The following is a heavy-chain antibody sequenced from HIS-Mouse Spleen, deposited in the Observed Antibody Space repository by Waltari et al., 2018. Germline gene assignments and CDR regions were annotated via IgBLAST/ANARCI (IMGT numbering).Heavy chain of an antibody. J-gene: IGHJ2*01. Sequence: QLQLQESGPGLVKPSETLSLTCTVSGGSISSSSHYCGWIRQPPGKGLEWIGSIYYSGSTYYNPSLKSRVTISVDTSKNQFSLKLSSVTAADTAVYYCAREIPYSSSWYDWYFDLWGRGTLVTVSS. CDR1: GGSISSSSHY. CDR3: AREIPYSSSWYDWYFDL. D-gene: IGHD6-13*01. CDR2: IYYSGST. V-gene: IGHV4-39*07.